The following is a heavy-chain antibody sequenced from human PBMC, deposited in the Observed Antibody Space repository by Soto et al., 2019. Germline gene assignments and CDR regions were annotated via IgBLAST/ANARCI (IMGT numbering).Heavy chain of an antibody. J-gene: IGHJ5*01. CDR2: TYYRSKWST. D-gene: IGHD1-26*01. CDR3: TRALSGSYDS. Sequence: LSLTCAISGDSVSSKSAAWNWIRQSPSRGLEWLGRTYYRSKWSTDYAVSVKSRITINPDTSKNQFSLQLNSVTPEDTAVYYCTRALSGSYDSWGQGTLVTVSS. V-gene: IGHV6-1*01. CDR1: GDSVSSKSAA.